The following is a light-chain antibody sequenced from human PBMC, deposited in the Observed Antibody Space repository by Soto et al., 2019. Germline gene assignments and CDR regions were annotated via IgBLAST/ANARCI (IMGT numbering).Light chain of an antibody. V-gene: IGKV2-28*01. J-gene: IGKJ1*01. CDR2: MAS. CDR3: MQSLQTPWT. Sequence: DIVMTQSPLSLPVTPGESASISCRSSQSLLYSNGFNCLDWYLQKPGQSPQLLIYMASYRASGVPDRFSCSGSGTDFTLEISRVEAEDVGVYYCMQSLQTPWTFGQGTKVEIK. CDR1: QSLLYSNGFNC.